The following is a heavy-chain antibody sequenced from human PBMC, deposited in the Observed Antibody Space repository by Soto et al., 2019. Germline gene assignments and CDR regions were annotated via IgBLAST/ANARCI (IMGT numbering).Heavy chain of an antibody. Sequence: SETLSLTXTVSGGSISSGGYYWSWIRQHPGKGLEWIGYIYYSGSTYYNPSLKSRVTISVDTSKNQFSLKLSSVTAADTAVYYCARDSTIYGSGSHSYYYYGMDVWGQGTTVTVSS. CDR2: IYYSGST. V-gene: IGHV4-31*02. J-gene: IGHJ6*02. CDR3: ARDSTIYGSGSHSYYYYGMDV. D-gene: IGHD3-10*01. CDR1: GGSISSGGYY.